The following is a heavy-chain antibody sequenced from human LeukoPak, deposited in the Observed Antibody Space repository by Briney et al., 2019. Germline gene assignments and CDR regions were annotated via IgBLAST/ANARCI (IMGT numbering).Heavy chain of an antibody. CDR1: GFTVSSNY. Sequence: PGGSLRLSCAASGFTVSSNYMSWVRQAPGRGLEWVSAISRDGGDTFYADSVKGRFTISRDNSKNTVYLQMNSLRAEDTALYYCAKLGHTSGYYARHSDYWGQGTLVTVSS. J-gene: IGHJ4*02. CDR2: ISRDGGDT. CDR3: AKLGHTSGYYARHSDY. D-gene: IGHD3-22*01. V-gene: IGHV3-23*01.